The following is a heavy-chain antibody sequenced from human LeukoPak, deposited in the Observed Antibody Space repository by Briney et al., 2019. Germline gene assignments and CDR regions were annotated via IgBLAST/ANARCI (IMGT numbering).Heavy chain of an antibody. J-gene: IGHJ1*01. Sequence: GGSLRLSCAASGFTFSSYWMHCARHAPERGLVWVSRIKSDGKTNYANSVKGRFTISKDNAKNTVSLQMNSLSAEDTGVYYCARAPSEIGGYYPEYFRHWGQGTLVTVSS. D-gene: IGHD3-22*01. CDR3: ARAPSEIGGYYPEYFRH. CDR1: GFTFSSYW. V-gene: IGHV3-74*01. CDR2: IKSDGKT.